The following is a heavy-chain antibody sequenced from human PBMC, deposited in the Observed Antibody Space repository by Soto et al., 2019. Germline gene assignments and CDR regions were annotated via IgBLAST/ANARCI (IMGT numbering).Heavy chain of an antibody. CDR1: GGSLSGDY. Sequence: QVQLQQRGAGLLKPSETLSLTCAVYGGSLSGDYWSWIRQPPGKGPEWIGEINHSGITNYNPSLKXRXTXXGDTSKNDFSLRLSSVTAADTAVYYCAKGGDWLDYWGQGTLVTVSS. D-gene: IGHD2-21*02. J-gene: IGHJ4*02. V-gene: IGHV4-34*02. CDR3: AKGGDWLDY. CDR2: INHSGIT.